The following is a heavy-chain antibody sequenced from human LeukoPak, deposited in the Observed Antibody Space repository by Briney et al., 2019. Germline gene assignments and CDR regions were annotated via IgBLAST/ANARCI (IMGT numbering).Heavy chain of an antibody. D-gene: IGHD4-23*01. CDR2: ISSSSSYT. CDR3: ARDSYGGNVDY. CDR1: GLKFSSNA. J-gene: IGHJ4*02. V-gene: IGHV3-11*05. Sequence: GGALRLSCATSGLKFSSNAMSWVRQAPGKGLEWVSYISSSSSYTNYADSVKGRFTISRDNAKNSLYLQMNSLRAEDTAVYYCARDSYGGNVDYWGQGTLVTVSS.